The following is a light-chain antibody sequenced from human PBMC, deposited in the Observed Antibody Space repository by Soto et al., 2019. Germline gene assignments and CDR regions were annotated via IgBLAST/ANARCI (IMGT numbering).Light chain of an antibody. J-gene: IGKJ4*01. Sequence: DIQMTQAPSTPFSSVRDKINIPFPAGQSISTWLAWYQQKPGKAPKLLIYKASSLESGVPSRFSGSGSGTEFTLTISSLQPDDFATYYCQQYNTYPLTFGGGTKVDIK. CDR3: QQYNTYPLT. CDR1: QSISTW. CDR2: KAS. V-gene: IGKV1-5*03.